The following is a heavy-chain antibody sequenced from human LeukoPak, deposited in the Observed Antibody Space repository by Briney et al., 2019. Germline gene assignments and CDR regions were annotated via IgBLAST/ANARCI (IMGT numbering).Heavy chain of an antibody. CDR3: ARWSANYDILTGYSTSV. Sequence: ASVKVSCTASGYTVTGYDINWGRQAPGQGLEWMGWINPNSGGTNYAQKLQGRVTMTRDTSISTAYMELSRLRSDDTAVYYCARWSANYDILTGYSTSVWGQGTLVTVSS. D-gene: IGHD3-9*01. CDR2: INPNSGGT. V-gene: IGHV1-2*02. CDR1: GYTVTGYD. J-gene: IGHJ4*02.